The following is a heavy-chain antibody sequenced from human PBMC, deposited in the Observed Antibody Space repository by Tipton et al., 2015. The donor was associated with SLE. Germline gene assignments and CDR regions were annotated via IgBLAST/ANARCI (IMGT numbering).Heavy chain of an antibody. J-gene: IGHJ4*02. CDR2: IYHSGST. V-gene: IGHV4-4*01. D-gene: IGHD5-12*01. CDR3: ARVVAERLGLDF. Sequence: SLRLSCAASGFTFSSYSMNWVRQAPGKGLEWIGEIYHSGSTNYNPSLKSRVTISVDTSKNQFSLKLSSVTAADTAVYFCARVVAERLGLDFWGQGTLVTVSS. CDR1: GFTFSSYSM.